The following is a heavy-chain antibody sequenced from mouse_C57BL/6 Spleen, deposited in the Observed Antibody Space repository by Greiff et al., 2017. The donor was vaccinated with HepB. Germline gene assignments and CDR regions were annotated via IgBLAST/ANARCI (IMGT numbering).Heavy chain of an antibody. CDR2: ILPGSGST. J-gene: IGHJ3*01. Sequence: QVQLQQSGAELMKPGASVQLSCKATGYTFTGYWIEWVKQRPGHGPEWIGEILPGSGSTNYNENFKGKATFTADTSSNTAYMQLSSLTTEDSAIYYCARGDYRFAYWGQGTLVTVSA. D-gene: IGHD2-4*01. CDR3: ARGDYRFAY. CDR1: GYTFTGYW. V-gene: IGHV1-9*01.